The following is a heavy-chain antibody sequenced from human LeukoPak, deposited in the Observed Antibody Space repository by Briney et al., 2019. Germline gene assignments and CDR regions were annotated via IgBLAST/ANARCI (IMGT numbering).Heavy chain of an antibody. CDR3: ARGCYEDTNDYYYDWFDP. J-gene: IGHJ5*02. Sequence: ASVKVSCKASGYTFSDNYINWARQAPGQGPEWLGWINPKTGGIKYAQKFEGRVTMTRDTSISTAYMELTRLRSDDTAVYYCARGCYEDTNDYYYDWFDPWGQGTLVTVSS. D-gene: IGHD3-22*01. CDR1: GYTFSDNY. V-gene: IGHV1-2*02. CDR2: INPKTGGI.